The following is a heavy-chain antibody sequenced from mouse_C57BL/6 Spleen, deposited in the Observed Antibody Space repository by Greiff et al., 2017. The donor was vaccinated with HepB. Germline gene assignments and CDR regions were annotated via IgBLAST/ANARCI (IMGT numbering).Heavy chain of an antibody. CDR1: GFTFSSYG. V-gene: IGHV5-6*01. CDR2: ISSGGSYT. CDR3: ARRYYGSSYDWYFDV. Sequence: EVQLVESGGDLVKPGGSLKLSCAASGFTFSSYGMSWVRQTPDKRLEWVATISSGGSYTYYPDSVKGRFTISRDNAKNTLYLQMSSLKSEDTAMYYCARRYYGSSYDWYFDVWGTGTTVTVSS. J-gene: IGHJ1*03. D-gene: IGHD1-1*01.